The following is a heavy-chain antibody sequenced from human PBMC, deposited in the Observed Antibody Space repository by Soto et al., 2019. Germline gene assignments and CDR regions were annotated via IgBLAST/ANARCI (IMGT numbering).Heavy chain of an antibody. CDR3: AKGSGYYYDSSGYSTLDY. CDR2: ISGSGGST. Sequence: PGGSLRLSCAASGFTFSSYAMSWVRQAPGKGLEWVSAISGSGGSTYYADSVKGRFTISRDNSKNTLYLQMNSLRAEDTAVYYCAKGSGYYYDSSGYSTLDYWGQGTRVTVSS. D-gene: IGHD3-22*01. V-gene: IGHV3-23*01. J-gene: IGHJ4*02. CDR1: GFTFSSYA.